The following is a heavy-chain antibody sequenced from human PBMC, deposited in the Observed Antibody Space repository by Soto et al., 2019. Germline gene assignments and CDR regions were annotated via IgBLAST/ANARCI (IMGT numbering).Heavy chain of an antibody. CDR1: GFSFSSYS. CDR3: ARGYTGYCSGGTCYWFDP. D-gene: IGHD2-15*01. CDR2: ISSSASHI. Sequence: VQLVESGGLVKPGGSLRLSCAASGFSFSSYSMNWVRQAPGKGLEWVSSISSSASHINYADSVKGRFTISRDNAKKSLYLQMNSLRAEDTAVYYCARGYTGYCSGGTCYWFDPWGQGTLVTVSS. J-gene: IGHJ5*02. V-gene: IGHV3-21*01.